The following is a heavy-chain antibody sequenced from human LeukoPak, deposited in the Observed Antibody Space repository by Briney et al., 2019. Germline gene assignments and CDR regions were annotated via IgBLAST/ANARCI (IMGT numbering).Heavy chain of an antibody. CDR1: GFTFSSYA. Sequence: GGSLRLSCAVSGFTFSSYAMIGVRQAPGRGLECVSGISGRGGSTYYADSVKGRFTIFRDNSKNTLNLQMNSLRAEDTAVYYCAKDPNGDYVGAFDMRGQGTMVTVSS. J-gene: IGHJ3*02. CDR2: ISGRGGST. V-gene: IGHV3-23*01. CDR3: AKDPNGDYVGAFDM. D-gene: IGHD4-17*01.